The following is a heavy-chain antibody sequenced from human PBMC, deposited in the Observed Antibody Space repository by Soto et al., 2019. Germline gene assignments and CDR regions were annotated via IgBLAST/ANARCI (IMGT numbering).Heavy chain of an antibody. D-gene: IGHD6-19*01. CDR2: ISYDGSNK. CDR3: ARASNGWYYDY. J-gene: IGHJ4*02. Sequence: QVQLVESGGGVVQPGRSLRLSCAASGFTFSSYAMHWVRQAPGKGLEWVAVISYDGSNKYYADSVKGRFTISRDNSKNSLYRQMNSLRAVDTAVYYCARASNGWYYDYWGQGTLVNVSS. V-gene: IGHV3-30-3*01. CDR1: GFTFSSYA.